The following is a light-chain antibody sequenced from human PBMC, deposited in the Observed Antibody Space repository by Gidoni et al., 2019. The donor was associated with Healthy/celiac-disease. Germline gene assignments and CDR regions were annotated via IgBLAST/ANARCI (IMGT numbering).Light chain of an antibody. V-gene: IGKV3-15*01. CDR1: PSVSSN. Sequence: DIVMTQSPATLSVSPGERATLSCRASPSVSSNLAWYQQKPAQAPRLLIYGASTRATGIPARFSGSGSGTEFTLTISSLQSEDFAVYYCQQYNNWPWTFGQGTKVEIK. J-gene: IGKJ1*01. CDR3: QQYNNWPWT. CDR2: GAS.